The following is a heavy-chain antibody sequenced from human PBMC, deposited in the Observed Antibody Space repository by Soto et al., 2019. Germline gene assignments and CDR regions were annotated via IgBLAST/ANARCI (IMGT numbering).Heavy chain of an antibody. J-gene: IGHJ4*02. CDR1: GFTFSSYE. Sequence: PGGSLRLSCAASGFTFSSYEMNWVRQAPGKGLEWVSYISSSGSTIYYADSVKGRFTISRDNAKNSLYLQMNSLRAEDTAVYYCARNREWLLYIFDYWGQGTLVTVSS. D-gene: IGHD5-12*01. CDR3: ARNREWLLYIFDY. CDR2: ISSSGSTI. V-gene: IGHV3-48*03.